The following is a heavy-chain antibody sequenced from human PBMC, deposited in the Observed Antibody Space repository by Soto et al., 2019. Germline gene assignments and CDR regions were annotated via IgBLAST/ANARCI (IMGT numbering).Heavy chain of an antibody. D-gene: IGHD3-10*01. CDR3: ARAVGELQPPFDY. CDR1: GFTFSSYA. Sequence: GGSLRLSCAASGFTFSSYAMHWVRQAPGKGLEWVAVISYDGSNKYYADSVKGRFTISRDNSKNTLYLQMNSLRAEDTAVYYCARAVGELQPPFDYWGQGTLVTVSS. J-gene: IGHJ4*02. CDR2: ISYDGSNK. V-gene: IGHV3-30-3*01.